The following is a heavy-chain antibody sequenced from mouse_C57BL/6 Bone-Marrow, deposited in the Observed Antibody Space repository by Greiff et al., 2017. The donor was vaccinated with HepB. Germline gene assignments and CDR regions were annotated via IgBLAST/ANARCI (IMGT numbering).Heavy chain of an antibody. V-gene: IGHV1-53*01. Sequence: VQLQQSGTELVKPGASVKLSCKASGYTFTSYWMHWVKQRPGQGLEWIGNINPSNGGTNYNEKFKSKATLTVDKSSSTAYMLLSSLTSEDSAVYYCARRDYYGSRAWFAYWGQGTLVTVSA. CDR3: ARRDYYGSRAWFAY. D-gene: IGHD1-1*01. J-gene: IGHJ3*01. CDR2: INPSNGGT. CDR1: GYTFTSYW.